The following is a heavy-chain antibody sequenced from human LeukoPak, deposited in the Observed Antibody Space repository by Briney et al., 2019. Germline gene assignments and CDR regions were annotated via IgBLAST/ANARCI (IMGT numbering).Heavy chain of an antibody. V-gene: IGHV4-4*07. CDR3: ARKALPGNWFDP. Sequence: PSETLSLTCTVSGDSINSYYWSWIRQPAGKGLEWIGRIYASGSTNYNPSLKSRVTMSLDTSKNQFSLNLSSETAADTAVYYCARKALPGNWFDPWGQGTLVTVSS. CDR2: IYASGST. J-gene: IGHJ5*02. CDR1: GDSINSYY.